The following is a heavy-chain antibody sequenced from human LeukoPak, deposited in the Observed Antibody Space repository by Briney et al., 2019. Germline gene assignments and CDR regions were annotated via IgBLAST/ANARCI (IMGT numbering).Heavy chain of an antibody. V-gene: IGHV4-39*01. D-gene: IGHD3-16*02. CDR3: ARGKRLRLGELSDSYGMDV. CDR1: GGSISSSSYY. Sequence: SETLSLTCTVSGGSISSSSYYWGWIRQPPGKGLEWIGSIYYSGSTYYNPSLKSRVTISVDTSKNQFSLKLSSVTAADTAVYYCARGKRLRLGELSDSYGMDVWGQGTTVTVSS. CDR2: IYYSGST. J-gene: IGHJ6*02.